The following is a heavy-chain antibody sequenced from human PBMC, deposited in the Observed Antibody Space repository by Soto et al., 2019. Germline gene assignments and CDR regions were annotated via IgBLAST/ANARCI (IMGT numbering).Heavy chain of an antibody. CDR2: INHSGST. J-gene: IGHJ4*02. D-gene: IGHD3-10*01. CDR1: GGSFSGYY. Sequence: KPSETLSLTCAVYGGSFSGYYWSWIRQPPGKGLEWIGEINHSGSTNYNPSLKSRVTISVDTSKNQFSLKLSSVTAADTAVYCCATSPSRFGVFDYWGQGTLVNVSS. V-gene: IGHV4-34*01. CDR3: ATSPSRFGVFDY.